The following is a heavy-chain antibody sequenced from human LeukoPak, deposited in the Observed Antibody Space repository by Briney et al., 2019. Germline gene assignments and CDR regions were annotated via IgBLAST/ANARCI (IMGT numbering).Heavy chain of an antibody. Sequence: GGSLRLSCAASGFTFSSYAMHWVRQAPGKGLEWVTVISSDGTDKYYADSVKGRFTISRDNSKNTLYLQMNSLRAEDTAVYYCAKTWELRRGLTYYFDYWGQGTLVTVSS. CDR3: AKTWELRRGLTYYFDY. CDR1: GFTFSSYA. V-gene: IGHV3-30*18. CDR2: ISSDGTDK. J-gene: IGHJ4*02. D-gene: IGHD1-26*01.